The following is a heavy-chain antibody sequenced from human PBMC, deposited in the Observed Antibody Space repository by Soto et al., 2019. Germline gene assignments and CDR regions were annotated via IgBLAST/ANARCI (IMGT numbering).Heavy chain of an antibody. D-gene: IGHD2-21*01. V-gene: IGHV3-11*06. Sequence: QVQLVESGGDLVKPGGSLRLSCATSGFSFSDSYMSWIRQAPGKGLEWISYISPRSTFRDYAESVKGRFTISRDSVKNSLYLQMNNLTAGDTGVYYCARGGGGGLFDPWGQGSLVTVSS. CDR2: ISPRSTFR. CDR3: ARGGGGGLFDP. J-gene: IGHJ5*02. CDR1: GFSFSDSY.